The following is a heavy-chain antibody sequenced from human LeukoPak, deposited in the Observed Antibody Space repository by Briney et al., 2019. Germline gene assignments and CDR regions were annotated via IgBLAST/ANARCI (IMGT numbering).Heavy chain of an antibody. J-gene: IGHJ4*02. V-gene: IGHV4-59*01. Sequence: SETLSLTCTVSGGPTTSFYWFCIRQPPGKGLEWIGYIYYSGSTNYNPSLKSRVTISVDTSKNQFSLKLSSLTAADTAVYYCARDTSAYRRGSFDYWGQGTLVTVSS. D-gene: IGHD3-22*01. CDR2: IYYSGST. CDR1: GGPTTSFY. CDR3: ARDTSAYRRGSFDY.